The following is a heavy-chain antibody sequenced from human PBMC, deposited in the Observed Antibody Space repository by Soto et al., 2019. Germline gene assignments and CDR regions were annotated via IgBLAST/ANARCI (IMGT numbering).Heavy chain of an antibody. J-gene: IGHJ6*03. CDR1: GYSFTNYG. Sequence: QDQLVQSGAEVKKPGASVTVSCKASGYSFTNYGITWVRQAPGQGLEWLGWISAFNGNTHYAQKVQGRVTMTTAASTSTAYRELRSLRSDDPAVYYCARDRGVAPPVAGNTHYYYYMDVWGKGTTVTVSS. CDR2: ISAFNGNT. V-gene: IGHV1-18*01. D-gene: IGHD6-19*01. CDR3: ARDRGVAPPVAGNTHYYYYMDV.